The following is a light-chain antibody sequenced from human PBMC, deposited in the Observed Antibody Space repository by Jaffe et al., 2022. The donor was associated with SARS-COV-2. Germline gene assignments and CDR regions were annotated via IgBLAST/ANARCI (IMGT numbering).Light chain of an antibody. V-gene: IGLV2-14*01. CDR1: SSDVGAYNY. Sequence: QSALTQPASVSGSPGQSITISCTGTSSDVGAYNYVSWYQQHPGKAPKLMIYDVRNRPSGVSTRFSGSKSGNTASLTISGLQAEDEADYYCSSYATASTLLFGPGTKVTVL. J-gene: IGLJ1*01. CDR3: SSYATASTLL. CDR2: DVR.